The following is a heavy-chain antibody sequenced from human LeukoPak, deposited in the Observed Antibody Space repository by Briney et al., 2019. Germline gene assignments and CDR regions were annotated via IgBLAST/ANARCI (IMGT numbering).Heavy chain of an antibody. V-gene: IGHV4-38-2*01. CDR2: IYHSGST. Sequence: TSSETLSLTCAVSGYSISSGYSRGWIRQPPGKGLEWIGSIYHSGSTSYKPSLKSRVTISVDTSKNQFSLKLSSVTAADTAVYYCARNSSGIHFDYWGQGTLVTVSS. J-gene: IGHJ4*02. D-gene: IGHD3-22*01. CDR1: GYSISSGYS. CDR3: ARNSSGIHFDY.